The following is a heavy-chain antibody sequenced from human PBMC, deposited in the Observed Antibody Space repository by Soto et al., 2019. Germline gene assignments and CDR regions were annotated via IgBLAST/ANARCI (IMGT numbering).Heavy chain of an antibody. CDR3: ARGGSSGWYLFFDP. D-gene: IGHD6-19*01. Sequence: QVQLQQWGAGLLKPSETLSLTCAVYGGSFSGYYWSWIRQPPGKGLEWIGEINHSGSTNYNPSLKSRVTISVDTSKNQFSLKLSSVTAADTAMYYCARGGSSGWYLFFDPWGQGTLVTVSS. V-gene: IGHV4-34*01. J-gene: IGHJ5*02. CDR1: GGSFSGYY. CDR2: INHSGST.